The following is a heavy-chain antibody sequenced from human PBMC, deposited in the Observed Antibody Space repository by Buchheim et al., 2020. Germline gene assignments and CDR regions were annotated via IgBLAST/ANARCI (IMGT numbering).Heavy chain of an antibody. CDR3: ARGRLAGSGWKGFDY. Sequence: QVQLQQWGAGLLKPSETLSLTCAVYGGSFSGYYWSWIRQPPGKGLEWIGEINHSGSTNYNTSLKSRVTISVDTSKNQFSLKLSSVTAADTAVYYCARGRLAGSGWKGFDYWGQGTL. CDR2: INHSGST. J-gene: IGHJ4*02. CDR1: GGSFSGYY. D-gene: IGHD6-19*01. V-gene: IGHV4-34*01.